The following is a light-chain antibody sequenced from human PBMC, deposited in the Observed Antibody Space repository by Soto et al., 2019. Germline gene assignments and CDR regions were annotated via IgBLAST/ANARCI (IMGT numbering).Light chain of an antibody. CDR2: SAS. V-gene: IGKV1-9*01. Sequence: DIQMTQSPSSLSASIGDRVTITCRASQGISNYLAWYQQKPGKAPKLLIYSASTLQSGXPSRFSGSRSGTEFTLTISSLQPEDFATYECQQFNDYPTACVQGTRREIK. CDR3: QQFNDYPTA. J-gene: IGKJ5*01. CDR1: QGISNY.